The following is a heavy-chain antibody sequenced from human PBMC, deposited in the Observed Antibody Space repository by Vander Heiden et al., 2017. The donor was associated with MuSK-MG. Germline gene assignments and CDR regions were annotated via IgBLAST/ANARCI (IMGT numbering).Heavy chain of an antibody. CDR2: ISAYNGNT. D-gene: IGHD3-9*01. V-gene: IGHV1-18*04. CDR3: ARKYYDILTGPSGMDV. Sequence: QVQLVQSGAEVKKPGASVKVSCKASGYTFTSYGIRWVRQAPGQGLEWMGWISAYNGNTNYAQKLQGRVTMTTDTSTSTAYMELRSLRSDDTAVYYCARKYYDILTGPSGMDVWGQGTTVTVSS. CDR1: GYTFTSYG. J-gene: IGHJ6*02.